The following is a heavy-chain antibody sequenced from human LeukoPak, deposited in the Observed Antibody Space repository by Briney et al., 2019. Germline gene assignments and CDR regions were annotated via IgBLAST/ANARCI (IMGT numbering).Heavy chain of an antibody. V-gene: IGHV1-46*01. CDR3: ARDSDILNGYYISAY. CDR2: INPNGNTP. D-gene: IGHD3-9*01. J-gene: IGHJ4*02. Sequence: GASVKVSCKASGYTFTRFYLYWLRQAPGQGLEWMGTINPNGNTPRYAQKFQGRVTMTKDTSTSTIYLELTSLRSEDTAVYYYARDSDILNGYYISAYWGQGTLVTVSS. CDR1: GYTFTRFY.